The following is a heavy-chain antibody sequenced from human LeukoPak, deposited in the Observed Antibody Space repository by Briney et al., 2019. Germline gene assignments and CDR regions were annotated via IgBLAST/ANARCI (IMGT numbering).Heavy chain of an antibody. Sequence: PGRSLRLSCAASGFTFSSYAMHWVRQAPGKGLEWVAVISYDGSNKYYADSVKGRSTISRDNSKNTLYLQMNSLRAEDTVVYYCARGRGWSSDAFDIWGQGTMVTVSS. D-gene: IGHD3-10*01. CDR3: ARGRGWSSDAFDI. J-gene: IGHJ3*02. CDR1: GFTFSSYA. CDR2: ISYDGSNK. V-gene: IGHV3-30-3*01.